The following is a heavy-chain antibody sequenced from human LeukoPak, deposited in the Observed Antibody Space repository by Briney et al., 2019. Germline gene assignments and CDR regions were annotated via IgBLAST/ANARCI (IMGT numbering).Heavy chain of an antibody. D-gene: IGHD3-9*01. Sequence: GESLKISCKASGYDFSVNWIGWVRQATGQGLEWMGWMSPNSGKTGYAQKFQGRVTMTKNTSMSTAYMELSSLTSEDTAVYYCARGRESSKLTSGFQSFDWLSDSFDLWGQGTIVTVSS. CDR1: GYDFSVNW. V-gene: IGHV1-8*02. J-gene: IGHJ3*01. CDR3: ARGRESSKLTSGFQSFDWLSDSFDL. CDR2: MSPNSGKT.